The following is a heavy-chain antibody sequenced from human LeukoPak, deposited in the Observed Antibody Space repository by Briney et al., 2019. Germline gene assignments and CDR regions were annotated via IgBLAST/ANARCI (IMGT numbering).Heavy chain of an antibody. CDR2: ISSSGSTI. CDR3: ARERRYCSGGSCLTDYYYYYMDV. V-gene: IGHV3-48*04. J-gene: IGHJ6*03. CDR1: GFTFSNYG. D-gene: IGHD2-15*01. Sequence: GGSLRLSCAASGFTFSNYGMNWVRQAPGKGLEWVSYISSSGSTIYYADSVKGRFTISRDNAKNSLYLQMNSLRAEDTAVYYCARERRYCSGGSCLTDYYYYYMDVWGKGTTVTVSS.